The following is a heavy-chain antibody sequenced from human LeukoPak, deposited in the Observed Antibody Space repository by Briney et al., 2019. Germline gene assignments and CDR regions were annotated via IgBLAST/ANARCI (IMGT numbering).Heavy chain of an antibody. Sequence: KPSETLSLTCTVSGSSIGTYSWSWIRQPPGKGLEWIGYISYIGRTNYNPSLKSRVTISIDTSKNQFSLKLTSVTAADTAVYYCARDLVTVTKGFDIWGQGTMVSVSS. V-gene: IGHV4-59*01. D-gene: IGHD4-17*01. J-gene: IGHJ3*02. CDR3: ARDLVTVTKGFDI. CDR1: GSSIGTYS. CDR2: ISYIGRT.